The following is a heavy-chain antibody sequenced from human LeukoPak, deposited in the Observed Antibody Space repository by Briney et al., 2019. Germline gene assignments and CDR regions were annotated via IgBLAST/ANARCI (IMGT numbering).Heavy chain of an antibody. CDR3: ARMGGVYDY. D-gene: IGHD1-26*01. V-gene: IGHV4-59*11. J-gene: IGHJ4*02. CDR2: IYYSGST. Sequence: SETLSLTCTVSGCSISSHYWSWIRQPPGKGLEWIGYIYYSGSTNYNPSLKSRVTISVDTSKNQFSLKLSSVTAADTAVYYCARMGGVYDYWGQGTLVTVSS. CDR1: GCSISSHY.